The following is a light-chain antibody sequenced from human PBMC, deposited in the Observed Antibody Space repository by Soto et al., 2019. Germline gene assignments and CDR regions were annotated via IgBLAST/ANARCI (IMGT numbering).Light chain of an antibody. V-gene: IGLV2-14*01. CDR1: SSAVGGYNY. J-gene: IGLJ2*01. CDR3: SSYTSRSTVV. Sequence: QSVLTQPASVSGSPGQSITISCTGTSSAVGGYNYVCWYQQHPGKAPKLMIYDVSNRPSGVSNRFSGSKSGNTASLTISGLQGEDGADYYCSSYTSRSTVVFGGGSKRPV. CDR2: DVS.